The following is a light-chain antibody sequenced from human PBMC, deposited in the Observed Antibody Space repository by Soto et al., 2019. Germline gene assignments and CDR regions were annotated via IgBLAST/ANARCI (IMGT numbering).Light chain of an antibody. V-gene: IGKV2D-29*02. CDR3: MQSTQLTPT. Sequence: EIVMTQTPLSLSVAPGQPASISCKPSQSLLHITGETFLFWYLQKPGQSPQVXIYEVSTRVSGVPDLFSGSGAGTEFTLEISRVETDDVGIDYCMQSTQLTPTFGQGTGLEIK. CDR1: QSLLHITGETF. CDR2: EVS. J-gene: IGKJ5*01.